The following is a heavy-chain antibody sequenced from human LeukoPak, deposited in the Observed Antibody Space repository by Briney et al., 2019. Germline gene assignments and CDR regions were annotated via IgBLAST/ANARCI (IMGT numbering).Heavy chain of an antibody. CDR2: IYPGDSDT. CDR3: ARIGGDGYTHLDY. Sequence: GESLRISCKGSGYSFTSYYIGWVRQMPGKGLECMGIIYPGDSDTRYSPSFQGQVTISADKSVSTAYLQWSSLKASDTAMYYCARIGGDGYTHLDYWGQGTLVTVSS. D-gene: IGHD3-16*01. V-gene: IGHV5-51*01. J-gene: IGHJ4*02. CDR1: GYSFTSYY.